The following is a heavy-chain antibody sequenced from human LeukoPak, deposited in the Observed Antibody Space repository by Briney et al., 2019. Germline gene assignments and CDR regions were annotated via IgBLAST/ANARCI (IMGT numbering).Heavy chain of an antibody. CDR1: GFTFNSYG. Sequence: GGSLRLSCAASGFTFNSYGMHWVRQAPGKGLEWVAFIRYDGSNKYYADSVKGRFTISRDNSKNTLYLQMNSLRAEDTAVYYCAKVSGVRGFGPIDYWGQGTLVTVSS. CDR2: IRYDGSNK. CDR3: AKVSGVRGFGPIDY. J-gene: IGHJ4*02. D-gene: IGHD3-10*01. V-gene: IGHV3-30*02.